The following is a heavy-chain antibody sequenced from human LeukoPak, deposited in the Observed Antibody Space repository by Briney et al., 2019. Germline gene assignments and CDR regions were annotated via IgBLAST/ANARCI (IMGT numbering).Heavy chain of an antibody. Sequence: GGSLRLSCAASGFTFSDYYMSWIRQAPGKGLEWVSYISSSGSTIYYADSVKGRFTISRDNAKNSLYLQMNSLRAEDTAVYYCAKPYSSSWGDFDYWGQGTLVTDSS. CDR2: ISSSGSTI. CDR1: GFTFSDYY. CDR3: AKPYSSSWGDFDY. V-gene: IGHV3-11*01. D-gene: IGHD6-13*01. J-gene: IGHJ4*02.